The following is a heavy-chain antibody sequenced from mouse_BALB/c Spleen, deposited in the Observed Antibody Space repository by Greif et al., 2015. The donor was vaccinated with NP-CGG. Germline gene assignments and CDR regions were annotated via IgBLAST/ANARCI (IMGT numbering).Heavy chain of an antibody. D-gene: IGHD4-1*01. Sequence: VQLQQSGPELVKPGASVRISCKASGYTFTSYYIHWVKQRPGQGLEWIGWIYPGNVNTKYNEKFKGKATLTADKSSSTAYMQLSSLTSEDSAVYFCARGGTGRDWYFDVWGAGTTVTVSS. CDR2: IYPGNVNT. J-gene: IGHJ1*01. CDR1: GYTFTSYY. CDR3: ARGGTGRDWYFDV. V-gene: IGHV1S56*01.